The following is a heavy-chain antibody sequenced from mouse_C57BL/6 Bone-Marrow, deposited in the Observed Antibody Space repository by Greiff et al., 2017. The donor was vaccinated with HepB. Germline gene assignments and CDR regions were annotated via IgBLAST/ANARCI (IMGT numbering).Heavy chain of an antibody. Sequence: EVHLVESGAELVRPGASVKLSCTASGFNIKDDYMHWVKQRPEQGLEWIGWIDPENGDTEYASKFQGKATITADTSSNTAYLQLSSLTSEDTAVYYCTRWLLGNWYFDVWGTGTTVTVSS. V-gene: IGHV14-4*01. CDR1: GFNIKDDY. CDR2: IDPENGDT. J-gene: IGHJ1*03. CDR3: TRWLLGNWYFDV. D-gene: IGHD2-3*01.